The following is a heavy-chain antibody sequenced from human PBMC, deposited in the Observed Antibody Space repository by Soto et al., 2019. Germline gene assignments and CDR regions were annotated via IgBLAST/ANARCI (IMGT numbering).Heavy chain of an antibody. Sequence: EVQLLESGGGLVQPGGSLRLSCAASGFTFSSYAMSWVRQAPGKGLEWVSAISGSGGSTYYADSVTGRFTISRDNSKNTLYLQMNGVRAEDTAVYYCAKRTVGWYFDLWGRGTLVTVSS. CDR3: AKRTVGWYFDL. D-gene: IGHD4-17*01. J-gene: IGHJ2*01. V-gene: IGHV3-23*01. CDR2: ISGSGGST. CDR1: GFTFSSYA.